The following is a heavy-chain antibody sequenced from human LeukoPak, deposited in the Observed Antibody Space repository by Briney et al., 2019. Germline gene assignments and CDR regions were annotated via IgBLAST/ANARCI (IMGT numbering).Heavy chain of an antibody. J-gene: IGHJ4*02. CDR2: ISAYNGNT. CDR1: GYTFTDYY. V-gene: IGHV1-18*04. Sequence: EASVKVSCKASGYTFTDYYLDWVRQAPGQGLEWMGWISAYNGNTDYAQNLRGRLIMTTDTSTSTAYMELRSLRSDDTAVYYCARDSVDGSGTYYNDSPDYWGQGTLVTVSS. CDR3: ARDSVDGSGTYYNDSPDY. D-gene: IGHD3-10*01.